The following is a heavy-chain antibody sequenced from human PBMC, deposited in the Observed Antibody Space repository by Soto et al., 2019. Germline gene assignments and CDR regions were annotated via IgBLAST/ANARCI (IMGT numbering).Heavy chain of an antibody. CDR2: IITIFGRA. J-gene: IGHJ6*04. Sequence: SVKVSCKASGPTYSSYAISRAPQAHGQRLEWIGGIITIFGRANYAEWLQGGVTSTANDSSSTAYGELGSLKSEDTAVYNCARAVQQPFGVETAIPVDCYYGMDGRGKGTTGTVSS. V-gene: IGHV1-69*13. CDR3: ARAVQQPFGVETAIPVDCYYGMDG. D-gene: IGHD2-21*02. CDR1: GPTYSSYA.